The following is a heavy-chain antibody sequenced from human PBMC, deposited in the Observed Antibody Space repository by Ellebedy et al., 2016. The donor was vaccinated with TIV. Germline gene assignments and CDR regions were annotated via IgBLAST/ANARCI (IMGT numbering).Heavy chain of an antibody. V-gene: IGHV3-30-3*02. CDR1: GFTFSSYA. CDR2: ISYDGSNK. Sequence: GGSLRLXCAASGFTFSSYAMHWVRQAPGKGLEWVAVISYDGSNKYYADSVKGRFTISRDNSKNTLYLQMNSLRAEDTAVYYCAKIGGAPRGLSGMDVWGQGTTVTVSS. CDR3: AKIGGAPRGLSGMDV. D-gene: IGHD1-14*01. J-gene: IGHJ6*02.